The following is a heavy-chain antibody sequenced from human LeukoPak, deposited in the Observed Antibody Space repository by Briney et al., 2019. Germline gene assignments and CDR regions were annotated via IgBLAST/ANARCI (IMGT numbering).Heavy chain of an antibody. CDR3: ARGSLLEWELLLDY. CDR2: IYYSGST. D-gene: IGHD1-26*01. CDR1: GGSISSGDYY. J-gene: IGHJ4*02. Sequence: SETLSLTCTVSGGSISSGDYYWSWIRQPPGKGLEWIGYIYYSGSTYYNPSLKSRVTISVDTSKNQFSLKLSSVTAADTAVYYCARGSLLEWELLLDYWGQGTLVTVSS. V-gene: IGHV4-30-4*01.